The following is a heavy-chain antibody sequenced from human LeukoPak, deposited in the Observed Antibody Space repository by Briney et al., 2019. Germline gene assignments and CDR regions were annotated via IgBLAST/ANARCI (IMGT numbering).Heavy chain of an antibody. D-gene: IGHD5-24*01. Sequence: ASVTVSCKASGYTFAAYYIHWLRQAPGQGLEWMGWINPNSGGTNYAQKFQGRVTMTGDTSISTAYMELGRLRSDDTAVYYCARDKDGYNYVPYYWGQGTLVTVSS. CDR1: GYTFAAYY. J-gene: IGHJ4*02. CDR2: INPNSGGT. CDR3: ARDKDGYNYVPYY. V-gene: IGHV1-2*02.